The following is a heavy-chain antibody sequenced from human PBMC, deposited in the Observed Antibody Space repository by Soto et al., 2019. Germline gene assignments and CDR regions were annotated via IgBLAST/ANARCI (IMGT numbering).Heavy chain of an antibody. V-gene: IGHV1-69*04. J-gene: IGHJ4*02. CDR2: VNPILSMS. CDR1: GDTFSFYS. CDR3: ATSYGSGYRAFDY. D-gene: IGHD3-10*01. Sequence: QVQLVQSGAEVKRPGSSVKVSCKASGDTFSFYSINWVRQAPGLGLEWMGRVNPILSMSNYAQRFQGRVTMTAAKSTTTAYMELSGLRSEDTAMYYCATSYGSGYRAFDYWSQGALVTVSS.